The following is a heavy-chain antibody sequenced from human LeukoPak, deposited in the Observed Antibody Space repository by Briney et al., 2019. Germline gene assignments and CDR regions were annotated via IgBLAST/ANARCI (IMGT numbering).Heavy chain of an antibody. J-gene: IGHJ4*02. CDR3: GRGWLKTGIEY. D-gene: IGHD5-12*01. Sequence: SQTLSLTCGISGDSVSGNSGTWNWIRQSPSRGLEWLGRTYYKSKWYNYYAVSVKSRITINPDTSNNQFSLQLDSVSPEDTAVYFCGRGWLKTGIEYWGQGTLVTVSS. V-gene: IGHV6-1*01. CDR2: TYYKSKWYN. CDR1: GDSVSGNSGT.